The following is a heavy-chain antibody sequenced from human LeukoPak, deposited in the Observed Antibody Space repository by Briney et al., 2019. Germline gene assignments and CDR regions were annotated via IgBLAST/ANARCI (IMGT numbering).Heavy chain of an antibody. CDR3: ARATHLPIFGVVTLDY. CDR1: GGTFSSYA. D-gene: IGHD3-3*01. J-gene: IGHJ4*02. CDR2: IIPIFGTA. V-gene: IGHV1-69*05. Sequence: SVKVSCKASGGTFSSYAISWVRQAPGQGLEWMGGIIPIFGTANYAQKFQGRVTITMDESTSTAYMELSSLRSEDTAVYYCARATHLPIFGVVTLDYWGQGTLVTVSS.